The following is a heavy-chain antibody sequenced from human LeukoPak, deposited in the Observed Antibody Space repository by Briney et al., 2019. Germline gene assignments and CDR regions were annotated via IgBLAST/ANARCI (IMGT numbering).Heavy chain of an antibody. V-gene: IGHV3-30-3*01. CDR2: ISYDGSNK. CDR3: ARDSYDFWSGYFVFDY. J-gene: IGHJ4*02. Sequence: GGSLRLSCAASEFTFSNYALHWVRQAPGKGLEWVAVISYDGSNKYYADSVKGRLTISRDNSKNTLYLQMNSLRAEDTAVYYCARDSYDFWSGYFVFDYWGQGTLVTVSS. CDR1: EFTFSNYA. D-gene: IGHD3-3*01.